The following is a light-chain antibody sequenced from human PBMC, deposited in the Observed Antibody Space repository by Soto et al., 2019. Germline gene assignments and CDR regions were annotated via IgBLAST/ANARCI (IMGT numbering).Light chain of an antibody. CDR3: HQNGGPTIA. V-gene: IGKV3-20*01. J-gene: IGKJ5*01. CDR1: QSFSSSY. Sequence: EVVLRRSPGKIYSSPGERATLSCRASQSFSSSYLAWYQQKPGQPPRLLIYGASSRATGIPDRFSGSGCGTDFTLTITRLEPEDFSLYYCHQNGGPTIAFGLVTRLEF. CDR2: GAS.